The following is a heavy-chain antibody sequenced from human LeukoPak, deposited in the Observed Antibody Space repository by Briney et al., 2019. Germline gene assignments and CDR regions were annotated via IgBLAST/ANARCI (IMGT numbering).Heavy chain of an antibody. J-gene: IGHJ4*02. Sequence: SVKVSCKASGGTFSSYTISWVRQAPGQGLEWMGRIIPILGIANYAQKFQGRVTITADKSTSTAYMELSSLRSEATAVYYCARGMPPSTSKVPLSYWGQGTLVTVSS. D-gene: IGHD1-1*01. CDR1: GGTFSSYT. CDR3: ARGMPPSTSKVPLSY. V-gene: IGHV1-69*02. CDR2: IIPILGIA.